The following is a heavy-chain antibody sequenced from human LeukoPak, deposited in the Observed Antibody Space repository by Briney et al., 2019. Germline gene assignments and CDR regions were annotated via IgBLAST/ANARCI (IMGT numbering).Heavy chain of an antibody. J-gene: IGHJ4*02. Sequence: SETLSLTCTVSGGSISSSSYYWGWIRQPPGKGLEWIGSIYYSGSTYYNPSLKSRVTISVDTSKNQFSLKLSSVTAADTAVYYCASPGYCSGGSCYGLYCFDYRGQGTLVTVSS. CDR2: IYYSGST. CDR1: GGSISSSSYY. V-gene: IGHV4-39*01. CDR3: ASPGYCSGGSCYGLYCFDY. D-gene: IGHD2-15*01.